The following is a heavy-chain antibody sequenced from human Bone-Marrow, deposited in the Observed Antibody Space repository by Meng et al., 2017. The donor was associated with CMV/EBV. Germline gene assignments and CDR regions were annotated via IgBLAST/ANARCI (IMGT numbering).Heavy chain of an antibody. V-gene: IGHV1-2*02. CDR1: GYTFTGYY. CDR2: INPNSGGT. Sequence: ASVKVSCKASGYTFTGYYMHWARQAPGQGLEWMGWINPNSGGTNYAQKFQGRVTMTRNTSISTAYMELSSLRSEDTAVYYCARGFRYNWNFFFGYWGQGTLVTVSS. J-gene: IGHJ4*02. D-gene: IGHD1-7*01. CDR3: ARGFRYNWNFFFGY.